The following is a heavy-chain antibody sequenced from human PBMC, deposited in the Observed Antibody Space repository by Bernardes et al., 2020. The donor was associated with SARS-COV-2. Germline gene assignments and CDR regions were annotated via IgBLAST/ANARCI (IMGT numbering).Heavy chain of an antibody. J-gene: IGHJ6*02. V-gene: IGHV4-39*07. CDR1: GCSISSSSYY. CDR2: IDYSGST. D-gene: IGHD2-2*01. Sequence: SETLSLTCTVSGCSISSSSYYWGWIRQPPGKGLEWIGSIDYSGSTYYNPSLKSRVTISVDTSKNQFSLKLSSVTAADTAVYYCARDRFDCSSTSWPIESYYYYGMDVWGQGTTVTVSS. CDR3: ARDRFDCSSTSWPIESYYYYGMDV.